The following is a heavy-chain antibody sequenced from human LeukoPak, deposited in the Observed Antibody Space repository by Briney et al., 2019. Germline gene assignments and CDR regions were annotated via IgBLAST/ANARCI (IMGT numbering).Heavy chain of an antibody. V-gene: IGHV3-30*01. Sequence: PGGSLRLSCAASGFTFSSYAMHWVRQAPGKGLEWGAVILYDGSNKYYADSVRGRFTISRDNSKNTLYLQINSLRAEDTAVYYCARADSSGWYNDFDYWGQGTLVTGSS. CDR3: ARADSSGWYNDFDY. CDR2: ILYDGSNK. J-gene: IGHJ4*02. CDR1: GFTFSSYA. D-gene: IGHD6-19*01.